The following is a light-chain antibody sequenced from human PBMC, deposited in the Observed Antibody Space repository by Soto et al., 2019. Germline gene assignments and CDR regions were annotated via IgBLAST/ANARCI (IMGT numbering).Light chain of an antibody. CDR2: GAS. Sequence: IVMTQSPATLSASPGERATLSCKASQSISSNVAWYQQKPGQAPRLLIYGASTRATGIPARFSGSGSGTDFTLTISSLQSEDFAVYFCQQYNNWPPVTFGGGTKV. CDR3: QQYNNWPPVT. J-gene: IGKJ4*01. V-gene: IGKV3-15*01. CDR1: QSISSN.